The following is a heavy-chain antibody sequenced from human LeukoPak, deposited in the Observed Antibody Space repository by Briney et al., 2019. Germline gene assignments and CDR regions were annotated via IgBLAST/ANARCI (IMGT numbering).Heavy chain of an antibody. V-gene: IGHV4-34*01. CDR3: ARVPGRPAAVFDY. J-gene: IGHJ4*02. Sequence: NPSETLSLTCAVYVGSLSGFSWSWIRQPPGKGLEWIGELNHSGSTNYNPSLKSRVTISVDTSKNQFSLKLSSVTAADSAFYYCARVPGRPAAVFDYWGQGTLVTVSS. D-gene: IGHD2-2*01. CDR2: LNHSGST. CDR1: VGSLSGFS.